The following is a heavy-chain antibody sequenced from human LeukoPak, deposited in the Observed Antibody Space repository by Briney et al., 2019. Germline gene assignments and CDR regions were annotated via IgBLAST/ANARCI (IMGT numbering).Heavy chain of an antibody. J-gene: IGHJ4*02. V-gene: IGHV3-53*01. CDR1: GFTVSSNS. Sequence: GGSLRLSCTVSGFTVSSNSWSWVRQAPGKGLEWVSFIYSGGNTHYSDSVKGRFTISRDNSKNTLHLQMNSLRAEDTAVYYCAKDPLRLRYFDWSYYFDYWGQGTLVTVSS. D-gene: IGHD3-9*01. CDR3: AKDPLRLRYFDWSYYFDY. CDR2: IYSGGNT.